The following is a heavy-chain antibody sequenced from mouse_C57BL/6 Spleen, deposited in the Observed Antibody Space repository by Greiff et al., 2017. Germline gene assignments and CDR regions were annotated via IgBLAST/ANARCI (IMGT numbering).Heavy chain of an antibody. J-gene: IGHJ4*01. Sequence: EVLLVESGGGLVQPGGSLSLSCAASGFTFTDYYMSWVRQPPGKALEWLGFIRNKANGYTTAYSASVQGRFTISRDKSQSILHLRMNARRAEDSATYYWARPEYLYAMDYWGQGTSVTVAS. D-gene: IGHD5-1*01. CDR3: ARPEYLYAMDY. CDR1: GFTFTDYY. CDR2: IRNKANGYTT. V-gene: IGHV7-3*01.